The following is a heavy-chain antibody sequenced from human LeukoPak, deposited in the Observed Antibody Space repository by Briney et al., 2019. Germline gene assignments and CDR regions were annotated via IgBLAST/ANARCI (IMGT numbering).Heavy chain of an antibody. V-gene: IGHV3-30*01. CDR2: IRYDASNK. CDR1: GFTFSSYA. J-gene: IGHJ3*02. Sequence: PGGSLRVSCAASGFTFSSYAMHWVRQAPGKGLEWVALIRYDASNKYYADSVKGRFTISRDNSKNTLYLQMNSLRPEDTAVYYCVKDGSGSYPDTFDIWGQGTMVTVSS. D-gene: IGHD3-16*02. CDR3: VKDGSGSYPDTFDI.